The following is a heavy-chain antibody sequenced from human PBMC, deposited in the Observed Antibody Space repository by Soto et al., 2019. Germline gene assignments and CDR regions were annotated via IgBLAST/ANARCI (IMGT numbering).Heavy chain of an antibody. CDR3: ARDGDIVATILYYYGMDV. V-gene: IGHV3-30-3*01. Sequence: QVQLVESGGGVVQPGRSLRLSCAASVFTFSSYAMHWVRQAPGKGLEWVAVISYDGSNKYYADSVKGRFTISRDNSKNTLYLQMNSLRAEDTAVYYCARDGDIVATILYYYGMDVWGQGTTVTVSS. D-gene: IGHD5-12*01. CDR2: ISYDGSNK. J-gene: IGHJ6*02. CDR1: VFTFSSYA.